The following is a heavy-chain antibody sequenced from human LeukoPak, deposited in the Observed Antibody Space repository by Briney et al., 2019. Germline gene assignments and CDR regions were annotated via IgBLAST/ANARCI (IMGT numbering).Heavy chain of an antibody. CDR3: AKDPYGSGLNYFDY. J-gene: IGHJ4*02. CDR1: GFTFNDWS. D-gene: IGHD3-10*01. CDR2: ISGSGGNT. Sequence: GGSLRLSCAASGFTFNDWSMTWVRQPPGKGLEWVSGISGSGGNTYYADSVKGRFTISRDNSKNTLYLQMNSLRAEDTAVYYCAKDPYGSGLNYFDYWGQGTLVTVSS. V-gene: IGHV3-23*01.